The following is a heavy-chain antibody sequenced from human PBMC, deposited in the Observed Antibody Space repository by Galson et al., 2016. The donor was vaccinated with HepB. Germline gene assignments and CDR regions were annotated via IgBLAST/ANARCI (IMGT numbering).Heavy chain of an antibody. D-gene: IGHD2-15*01. CDR2: ISGSSDSA. J-gene: IGHJ5*02. CDR1: GFSFSSYA. CDR3: AKKWVVEGVTDYFDA. Sequence: SLRLSCAASGFSFSSYAMTWVRQTPGKGLEWVVSISGSSDSATYADSVKGRFTISGDNSKNTLYLQMNSLTAEDTAIYYCAKKWVVEGVTDYFDAWGQGTLVTVSS. V-gene: IGHV3-23*01.